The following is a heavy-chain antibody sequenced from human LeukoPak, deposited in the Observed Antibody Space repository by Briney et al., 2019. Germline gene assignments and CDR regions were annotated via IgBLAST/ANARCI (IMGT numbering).Heavy chain of an antibody. D-gene: IGHD3-10*01. CDR3: ASGATRTYYYGSGSYYRGAFDY. CDR2: ISYSGTT. CDR1: SASISSSPYF. V-gene: IGHV4-39*01. J-gene: IGHJ4*02. Sequence: SETLSLTCTVSSASISSSPYFWGWIRQSPGKGLEWIGSISYSGTTYYNPSLKSRVTISVDTSKNQFSLKLSSVTAADTAVYYCASGATRTYYYGSGSYYRGAFDYWGQGTLVTVSS.